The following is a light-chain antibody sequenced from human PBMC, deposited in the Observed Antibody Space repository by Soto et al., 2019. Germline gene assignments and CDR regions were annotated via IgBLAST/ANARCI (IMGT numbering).Light chain of an antibody. J-gene: IGKJ4*01. Sequence: DIVLTQSPGTLSLSPGERATLSCRASQSVSSNYLAWYQQKPGQAPRLLIHGASTRATGVPDRFSGSGSGTDFTLTISRLEPEDIATYYCQQYDDLPPFGGGTKVDIK. CDR1: QSVSSNY. V-gene: IGKV3-20*01. CDR2: GAS. CDR3: QQYDDLPP.